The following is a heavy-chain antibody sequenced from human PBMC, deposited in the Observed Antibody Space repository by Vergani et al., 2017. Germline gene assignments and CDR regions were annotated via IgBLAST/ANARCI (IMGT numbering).Heavy chain of an antibody. J-gene: IGHJ4*02. CDR3: ASETRDTPSSLDY. V-gene: IGHV3-33*01. D-gene: IGHD5-24*01. CDR2: TWYEGNNN. CDR1: SFKLGDYG. Sequence: QVQLVESGGGVVQPGRSLRLSCTPSSFKLGDYGMHWVRQAPGRGMEGVSMTWYEGNNNYYKDSVKGRFTISKDISKNTLYLQMNSLRGDDTAVYYCASETRDTPSSLDYWGQGTLVTVSS.